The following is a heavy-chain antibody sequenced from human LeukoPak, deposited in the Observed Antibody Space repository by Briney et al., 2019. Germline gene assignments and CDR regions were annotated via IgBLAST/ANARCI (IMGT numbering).Heavy chain of an antibody. CDR2: IYTSGST. J-gene: IGHJ4*02. CDR1: GGSISSGSYY. CDR3: ARGQWLVGGDYFDC. D-gene: IGHD6-19*01. V-gene: IGHV4-61*02. Sequence: SETLSLTCTVSGGSISSGSYYWSWIRQPAGKGLEWIGRIYTSGSTNYNPSLKSRVTISVDTSKNQFSLKLSSVTAADTAVYYCARGQWLVGGDYFDCWGQGTLVTVSS.